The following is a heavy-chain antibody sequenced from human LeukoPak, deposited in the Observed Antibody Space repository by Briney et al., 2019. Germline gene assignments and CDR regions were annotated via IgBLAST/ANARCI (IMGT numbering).Heavy chain of an antibody. J-gene: IGHJ4*02. D-gene: IGHD3-10*01. Sequence: GGSLRLSCAASGFTFSSYEMNWVRQAPGKGLEWVSYISSSGSTIYYADSVKGRFTISRDNAKNSLYLQMNSLRAEDTAVYYCASWVRGVIIGDYWGQGTLVTVSS. V-gene: IGHV3-48*03. CDR3: ASWVRGVIIGDY. CDR2: ISSSGSTI. CDR1: GFTFSSYE.